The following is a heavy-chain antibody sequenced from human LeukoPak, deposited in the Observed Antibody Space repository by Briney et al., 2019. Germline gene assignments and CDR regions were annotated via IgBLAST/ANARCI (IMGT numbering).Heavy chain of an antibody. V-gene: IGHV3-23*01. CDR1: GFTFSNYA. D-gene: IGHD2-21*02. CDR3: ARRTITAGGDCLDY. Sequence: GGSRRLSCAASGFTFSNYAMSWVRQAPGKGLEWLSVISGSGRNTHYADSVKGRLTISRDTSKNTLYLQIDSLTTDDTAIYYCARRTITAGGDCLDYWGQGTLITVSS. CDR2: ISGSGRNT. J-gene: IGHJ4*02.